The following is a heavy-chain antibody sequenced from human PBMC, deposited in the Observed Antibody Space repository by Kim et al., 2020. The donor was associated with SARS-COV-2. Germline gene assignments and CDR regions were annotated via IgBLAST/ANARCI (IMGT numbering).Heavy chain of an antibody. V-gene: IGHV1-69*04. D-gene: IGHD3-10*01. CDR2: IIPILGIA. Sequence: SVKVSCKASGGTFSSYAISWVRQAPGQGLEWMGRIIPILGIANYAQKFQGRVTITADKSTSTAYMELSSLRSEDTAVYYCWTLWFGELLLGAFDIWGQGTMVTVSS. CDR3: WTLWFGELLLGAFDI. J-gene: IGHJ3*02. CDR1: GGTFSSYA.